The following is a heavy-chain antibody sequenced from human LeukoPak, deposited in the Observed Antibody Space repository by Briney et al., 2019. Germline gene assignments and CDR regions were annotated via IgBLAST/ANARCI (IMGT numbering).Heavy chain of an antibody. V-gene: IGHV3-9*01. D-gene: IGHD3-10*01. CDR3: AKGLTVRGVPFDY. CDR2: ISWNSGSI. CDR1: GFTFDDYA. J-gene: IGHJ4*02. Sequence: PGRSLRLSCAASGFTFDDYAMHWVRQAPGKGLEWVSGISWNSGSIGYADSVKGRFTISRDNAKNSLYLQMNSLRAEDTALYYCAKGLTVRGVPFDYWGQGTLVTVSS.